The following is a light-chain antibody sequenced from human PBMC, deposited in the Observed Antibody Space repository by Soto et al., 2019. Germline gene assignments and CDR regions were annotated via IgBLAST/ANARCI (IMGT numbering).Light chain of an antibody. CDR1: GSNIGAGYD. Sequence: QSVLTQPPSVSGAPGQRVTISCTGSGSNIGAGYDVHWYQQLPGTAPKLLIFANINRPSWVPDRFSGSKSGTSASLAITGLRAEDEADYYCQSYDSSPSGYVFGTGTKVTVL. CDR3: QSYDSSPSGYV. V-gene: IGLV1-40*01. CDR2: ANI. J-gene: IGLJ1*01.